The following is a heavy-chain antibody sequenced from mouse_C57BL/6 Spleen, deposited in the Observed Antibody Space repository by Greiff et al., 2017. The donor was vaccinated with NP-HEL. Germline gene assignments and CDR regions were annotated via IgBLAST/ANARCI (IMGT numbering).Heavy chain of an antibody. V-gene: IGHV1-50*01. Sequence: QVQLQQPGAELVKPGASVKLSCKASGYTFTSYWMQWVKQRPGQGLEWIGEIDPSDSYTNYNQKFKGKATLTVDTSSSTAYMQLSSLTSEDSAVYYCARKAPYYSPFVYWGQGTLVTVSA. CDR1: GYTFTSYW. CDR3: ARKAPYYSPFVY. J-gene: IGHJ3*01. D-gene: IGHD2-12*01. CDR2: IDPSDSYT.